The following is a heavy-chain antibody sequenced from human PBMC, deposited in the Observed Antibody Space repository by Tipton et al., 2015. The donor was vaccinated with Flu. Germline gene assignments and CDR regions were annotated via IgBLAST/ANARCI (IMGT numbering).Heavy chain of an antibody. Sequence: LRLSCSVSGDSIGSRYYWGWIRQPPGKGLEWIGNIHRSGNTYHNPSLKSRVTISVDTSKNQFSLKLSSVTAADTAVYYCARLPLALSYFDFWGQGTLVTVSS. CDR2: IHRSGNT. CDR1: GDSIGSRYY. J-gene: IGHJ4*02. CDR3: ARLPLALSYFDF. V-gene: IGHV4-38-2*01.